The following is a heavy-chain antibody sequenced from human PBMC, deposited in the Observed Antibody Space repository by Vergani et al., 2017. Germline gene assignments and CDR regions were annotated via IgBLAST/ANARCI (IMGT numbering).Heavy chain of an antibody. CDR1: GYTFTSYG. CDR2: IYPNSGGT. Sequence: QVQLVQSGAEVKKPGASVKVSCKASGYTFTSYGISWVRQAPGQGLEWMGWIYPNSGGTNYAQKFQGRVTMTRDTSISTAYMELSSLRSDDTAVYYCARGAYSGVIGYWGQGTLVTVSS. D-gene: IGHD5-12*01. CDR3: ARGAYSGVIGY. J-gene: IGHJ4*02. V-gene: IGHV1-2*02.